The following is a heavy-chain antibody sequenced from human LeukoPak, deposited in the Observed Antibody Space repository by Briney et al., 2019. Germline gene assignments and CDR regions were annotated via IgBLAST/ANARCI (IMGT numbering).Heavy chain of an antibody. D-gene: IGHD2-15*01. V-gene: IGHV5-51*01. CDR1: GYSFSNDW. CDR3: ARRGCNGGSCYAY. J-gene: IGHJ4*02. CDR2: IYPGDSDT. Sequence: GESLKISCKGSGYSFSNDWIGWVRQLPGKGLAWMRIIYPGDSDTRYSPSFQGQVTISADKSISTAYLQRSSLGASDTAVYYCARRGCNGGSCYAYWGQGTLVTVSS.